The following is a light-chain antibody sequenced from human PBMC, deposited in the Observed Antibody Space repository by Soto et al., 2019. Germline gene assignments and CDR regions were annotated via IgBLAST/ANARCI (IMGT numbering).Light chain of an antibody. Sequence: QSVLTQPRSVSGSPGQSVTICCTGTSSDVGGYNYVSWYQQHPGKAPKLMIYDVTKRPSGVPDRFSGSKSGNTASLTISGLQAEDEADYYCCSYAGSFAWVFGGGTKLTV. CDR2: DVT. V-gene: IGLV2-11*01. CDR3: CSYAGSFAWV. CDR1: SSDVGGYNY. J-gene: IGLJ3*02.